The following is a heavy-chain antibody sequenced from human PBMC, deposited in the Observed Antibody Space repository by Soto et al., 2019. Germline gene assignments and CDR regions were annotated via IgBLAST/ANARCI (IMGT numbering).Heavy chain of an antibody. CDR3: ARKTTSIQPPKQKTIGYYYYSMDV. J-gene: IGHJ6*02. Sequence: QVQLVQSGAAEKKPGSSVKVSCKASGGTFSIYGISWVRQAPGQGLEWMGGIIPMFGTTNYAQKFQGRVTITADESTSTAYMELSSLKSEDAAVYYCARKTTSIQPPKQKTIGYYYYSMDVWGQGTTVTVSS. V-gene: IGHV1-69*01. CDR1: GGTFSIYG. D-gene: IGHD5-18*01. CDR2: IIPMFGTT.